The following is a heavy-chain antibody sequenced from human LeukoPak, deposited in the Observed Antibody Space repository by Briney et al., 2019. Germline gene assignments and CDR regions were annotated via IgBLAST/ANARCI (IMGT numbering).Heavy chain of an antibody. V-gene: IGHV3-23*01. CDR1: GFTFSSYA. J-gene: IGHJ4*02. D-gene: IGHD3-16*01. CDR3: AKGGRYVREFIDY. CDR2: ISGSGGSI. Sequence: GGSLRLSCAASGFTFSSYAMSWVRQAPGKGLEWVSAISGSGGSIGYADSVKGRFTISRDNAKKSLYLQMNSPRAEDTALYYCAKGGRYVREFIDYWGQGTLVTVSS.